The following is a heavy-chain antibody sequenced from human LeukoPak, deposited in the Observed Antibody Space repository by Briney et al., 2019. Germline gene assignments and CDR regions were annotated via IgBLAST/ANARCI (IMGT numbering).Heavy chain of an antibody. CDR1: GYTFTGYY. J-gene: IGHJ6*03. D-gene: IGHD4-11*01. CDR3: AREFGEGEVDVGYSNERAYYYYYMDV. V-gene: IGHV1-2*02. CDR2: INPNSGGT. Sequence: ASVKVSCKASGYTFTGYYMHWVRQAPGQGLEWMGWINPNSGGTNYAQKFQVRVTMTRDTSISTAYMELSRLRSDDTAVYYCAREFGEGEVDVGYSNERAYYYYYMDVWGKGTTVTVSS.